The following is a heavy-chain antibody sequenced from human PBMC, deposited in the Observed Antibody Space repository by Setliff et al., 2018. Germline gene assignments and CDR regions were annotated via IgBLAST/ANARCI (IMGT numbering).Heavy chain of an antibody. Sequence: SETLSLTCIVSGVSVSRHYWSWIRQPPGKTLERIGYIYTGGSTTYNPSLKSRVTLSLDTSKNHLSLNLTSVTAADTAVYYCARDAWGAGTGWFDPWGLGILVTVSS. D-gene: IGHD1-1*01. V-gene: IGHV4-4*08. J-gene: IGHJ5*02. CDR1: GVSVSRHY. CDR2: IYTGGST. CDR3: ARDAWGAGTGWFDP.